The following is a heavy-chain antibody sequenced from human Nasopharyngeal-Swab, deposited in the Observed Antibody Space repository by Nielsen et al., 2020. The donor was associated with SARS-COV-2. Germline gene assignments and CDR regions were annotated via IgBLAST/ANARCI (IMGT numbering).Heavy chain of an antibody. V-gene: IGHV1-3*04. CDR3: VRDDGGSYLLDY. CDR1: GYTFTNYA. J-gene: IGHJ4*02. Sequence: ASVKVSCKASGYTFTNYAIHWVRQAPGRRPEWMAWINTDNGNTRYSPKFQGRVIVTRDTSATTGYMGLSSLTSEDTAMYYCVRDDGGSYLLDYWGQGTLVTVSS. CDR2: INTDNGNT. D-gene: IGHD1-26*01.